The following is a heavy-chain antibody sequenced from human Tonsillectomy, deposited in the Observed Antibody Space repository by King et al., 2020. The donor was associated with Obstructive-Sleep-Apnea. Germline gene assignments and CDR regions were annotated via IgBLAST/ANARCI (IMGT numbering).Heavy chain of an antibody. D-gene: IGHD3-22*01. CDR1: GYTFTSYD. CDR3: ARGGSYYASSGYKHPNNWFDP. CDR2: MNPNSGNT. J-gene: IGHJ5*02. V-gene: IGHV1-8*01. Sequence: VQLVESGAEVKKPGASVKVSCKASGYTFTSYDINWVRQATGQGLEWMGWMNPNSGNTGYAQKFQGRVTMTRNTSISTAYMELSSLRSEDTAVYYCARGGSYYASSGYKHPNNWFDPWGQGTLVTVSS.